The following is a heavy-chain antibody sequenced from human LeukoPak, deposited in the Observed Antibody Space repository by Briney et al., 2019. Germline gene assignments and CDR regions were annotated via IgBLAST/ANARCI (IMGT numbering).Heavy chain of an antibody. CDR1: GYTFTNYG. J-gene: IGHJ4*02. V-gene: IGHV1-18*01. D-gene: IGHD6-19*01. CDR3: AKNSHGFSSGWLQFNFDY. Sequence: ASVKVPCKASGYTFTNYGINWVRQAPGQGLEWMGWINTYNGNTNYAQKFQGKVTMTTDTSTSIAYMELRSLRSDDSAVYYCAKNSHGFSSGWLQFNFDYWGQGTLVTVSS. CDR2: INTYNGNT.